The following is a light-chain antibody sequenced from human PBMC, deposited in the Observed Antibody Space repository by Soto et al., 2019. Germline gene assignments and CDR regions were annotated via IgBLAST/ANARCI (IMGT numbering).Light chain of an antibody. CDR2: GAS. J-gene: IGKJ5*01. V-gene: IGKV3-15*01. CDR3: QQYYKWPPIT. CDR1: QSVGTN. Sequence: EIVMTQSPATLSVSPGEGAILSCRASQSVGTNLAWYQQKPGQAPRLLIYGASTRATGFPARFSASGSGTEFTLSISSLQSEDFAVYYCQQYYKWPPITSGQGTRLEI.